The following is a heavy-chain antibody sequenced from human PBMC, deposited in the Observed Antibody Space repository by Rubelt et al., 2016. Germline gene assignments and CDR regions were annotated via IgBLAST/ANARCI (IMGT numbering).Heavy chain of an antibody. CDR1: GGSISSYY. D-gene: IGHD6-19*01. J-gene: IGHJ6*02. CDR3: ARSQYSSGWRTYYYYYGMDV. V-gene: IGHV4-59*12. Sequence: QVQLQESGPGLVKPSETLSLTCTVSGGSISSYYWSWIRQPPGKGLEWIGYIYYSGSTNYNPSLKSRVIISVDTSKNQFSLKLSSVTAADTAVYYCARSQYSSGWRTYYYYYGMDVWGQGTTVTVSS. CDR2: IYYSGST.